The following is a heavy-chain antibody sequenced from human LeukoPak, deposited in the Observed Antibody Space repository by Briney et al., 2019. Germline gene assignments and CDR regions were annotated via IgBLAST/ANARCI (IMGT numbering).Heavy chain of an antibody. J-gene: IGHJ4*02. D-gene: IGHD2-2*01. Sequence: SETLSLTYAVYGGSFSGYYWSWIRQPPGKGLEWIGEINHSGSTNYNPSLKSRVTISVDTSKNQFSLKLSSVTAADTAVYYCARGLAVVPAAMERRYYFDYWGQGTLVTVSS. CDR3: ARGLAVVPAAMERRYYFDY. CDR1: GGSFSGYY. CDR2: INHSGST. V-gene: IGHV4-34*01.